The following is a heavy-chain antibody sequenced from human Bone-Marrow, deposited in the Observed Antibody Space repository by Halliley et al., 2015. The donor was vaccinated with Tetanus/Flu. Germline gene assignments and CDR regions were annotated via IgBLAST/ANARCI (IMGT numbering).Heavy chain of an antibody. D-gene: IGHD3-22*01. Sequence: WVSRIEKDESSRSYADSVKGRFTISRDNAKNTLYLQMNSLRAEDTAVYYCARVEDYYDSSGYDYWGQGTLVTVSS. V-gene: IGHV3-74*01. J-gene: IGHJ4*02. CDR2: IEKDESSR. CDR3: ARVEDYYDSSGYDY.